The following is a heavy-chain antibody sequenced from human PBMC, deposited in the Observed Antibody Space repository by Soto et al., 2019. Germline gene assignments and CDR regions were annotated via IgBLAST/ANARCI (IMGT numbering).Heavy chain of an antibody. CDR1: GGSISSYY. V-gene: IGHV4-59*01. D-gene: IGHD3-22*01. J-gene: IGHJ4*02. CDR2: IYHSGST. CDR3: ARVGYYDSSGYYYFDY. Sequence: QVQLQESGPGLVKPSETLSLTCTVSGGSISSYYWSWIRQPPGKGLEWIGYIYHSGSTNYNPSLTSRVTISVDTSKNQFSLQLTSVTAADTAVYYCARVGYYDSSGYYYFDYWGQGTLVTVSS.